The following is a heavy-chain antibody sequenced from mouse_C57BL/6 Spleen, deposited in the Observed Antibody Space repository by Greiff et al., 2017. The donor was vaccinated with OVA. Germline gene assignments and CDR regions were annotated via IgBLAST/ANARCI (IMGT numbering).Heavy chain of an antibody. CDR2: IDPSDSYT. Sequence: QVHVKQPGAELVRPGTSVKLSCKASGYTFTSYWMHWVKQRPGQGLEWIGVIDPSDSYTNYNQKFKGKATLTVDTSSSTAYMQLSSLTSEDSAVYYCARGGTGTEAMDYWGQGTSVTVSS. CDR1: GYTFTSYW. V-gene: IGHV1-59*01. D-gene: IGHD4-1*01. CDR3: ARGGTGTEAMDY. J-gene: IGHJ4*01.